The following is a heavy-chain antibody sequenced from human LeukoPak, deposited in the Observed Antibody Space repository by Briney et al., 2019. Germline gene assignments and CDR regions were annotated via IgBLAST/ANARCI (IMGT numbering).Heavy chain of an antibody. CDR2: IFHNGNT. Sequence: PSETLSLTCTVSGYSISSDYYWGWIRQPPGEGLEWIGNIFHNGNTYYNPSLKSRVTISLDTSKNQFSLKLSSVTAADTAVYYCARRGNWGFFDYWGQGTLVTVSS. CDR1: GYSISSDYY. D-gene: IGHD7-27*01. CDR3: ARRGNWGFFDY. V-gene: IGHV4-38-2*02. J-gene: IGHJ4*02.